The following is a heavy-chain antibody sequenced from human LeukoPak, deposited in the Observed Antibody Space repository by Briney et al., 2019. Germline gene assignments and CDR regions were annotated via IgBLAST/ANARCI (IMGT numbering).Heavy chain of an antibody. CDR3: ARLSRIAAVGRYDYHSLDV. V-gene: IGHV4-59*01. D-gene: IGHD6-13*01. Sequence: SETLSLTCSVSGGSISGYYWSWIRQPPGKGLEWIAYIYYSGSTNYNPSLKSRVTISVDTSKSQFSLKLTSVTAADTAVYYCARLSRIAAVGRYDYHSLDVWGKGTTVTVSS. J-gene: IGHJ6*04. CDR2: IYYSGST. CDR1: GGSISGYY.